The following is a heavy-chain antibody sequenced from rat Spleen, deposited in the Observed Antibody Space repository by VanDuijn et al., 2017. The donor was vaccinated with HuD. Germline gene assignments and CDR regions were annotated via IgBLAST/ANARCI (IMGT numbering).Heavy chain of an antibody. D-gene: IGHD1-12*03. CDR2: ISYEGSST. V-gene: IGHV5-22*01. Sequence: EVQLVESGGGLVQPGRSMKLSCAASGFTFSDYYMAWVRQAPKKGLEWVASISYEGSSTYYGDSVKGRFTISRDNAKSTLYLQMNSLRSEDTATYYCARFYDCYYHRFDYWGQGVMVTVSS. CDR3: ARFYDCYYHRFDY. J-gene: IGHJ2*01. CDR1: GFTFSDYY.